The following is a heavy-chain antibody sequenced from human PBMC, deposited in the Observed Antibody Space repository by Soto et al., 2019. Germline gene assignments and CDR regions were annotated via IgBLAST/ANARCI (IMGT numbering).Heavy chain of an antibody. V-gene: IGHV1-69*01. D-gene: IGHD3-3*01. Sequence: QVQLVQSGPELKKPGSSVKVSCKVSGGALSGFAMSWVRQAPGQGLEWMGGVNLIYNTTNYADKFQGRVTITADESTSTAYMQLNSLTSEDTAIYYCVRPGRFLEWFYFDYWGQGTLVTVSS. J-gene: IGHJ4*02. CDR3: VRPGRFLEWFYFDY. CDR1: GGALSGFA. CDR2: VNLIYNTT.